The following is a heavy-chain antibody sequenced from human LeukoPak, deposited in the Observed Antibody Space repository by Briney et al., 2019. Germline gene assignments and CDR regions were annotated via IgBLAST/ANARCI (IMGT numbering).Heavy chain of an antibody. V-gene: IGHV4-59*12. D-gene: IGHD2-21*02. CDR3: ARGPPYIVVVTAIGFFDY. CDR1: SGSINTYY. CDR2: IYYSGST. Sequence: PSETLSLTCTVSSGSINTYYWSWIRQPPGKGLEWIGYIYYSGSTSYNPSLKSRVTISVDTSKNQFSLKLSSVTAADTAVYYCARGPPYIVVVTAIGFFDYWGQGTLVTVSS. J-gene: IGHJ4*02.